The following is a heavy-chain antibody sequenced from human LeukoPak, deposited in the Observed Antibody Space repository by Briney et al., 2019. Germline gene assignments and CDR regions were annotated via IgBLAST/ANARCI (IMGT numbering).Heavy chain of an antibody. CDR3: ARHGGVGVLMVYSFDY. D-gene: IGHD2-8*01. CDR1: GGSISSDY. V-gene: IGHV4-59*01. J-gene: IGHJ4*02. CDR2: IYYSGTT. Sequence: PSETLSLTCTVSGGSISSDYWSWIRQSPGKGLEWIGYIYYSGTTSYNPSLKSRVTISLDTSKNQFSLKLSSVTAADTAVYYCARHGGVGVLMVYSFDYWGQGTLVTVSS.